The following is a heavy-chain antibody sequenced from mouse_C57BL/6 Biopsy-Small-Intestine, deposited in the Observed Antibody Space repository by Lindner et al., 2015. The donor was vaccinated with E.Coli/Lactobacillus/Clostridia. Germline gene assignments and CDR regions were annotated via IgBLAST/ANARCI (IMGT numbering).Heavy chain of an antibody. J-gene: IGHJ4*01. CDR2: IRSKSNNYAT. V-gene: IGHV10-1*01. CDR1: GFSFNTYA. Sequence: VQLQESGGGLVQPKGSLKLSCAASGFSFNTYAMNWVRQAPGKGLEWVARIRSKSNNYATYYADSVKDRFTISRDDSESMLYLQMNNLKTEDTAMYYCMRFDGYPYAMDYWGQGTSVTVSS. D-gene: IGHD2-3*01. CDR3: MRFDGYPYAMDY.